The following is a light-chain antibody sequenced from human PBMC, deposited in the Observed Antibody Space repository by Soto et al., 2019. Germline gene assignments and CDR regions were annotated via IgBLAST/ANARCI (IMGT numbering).Light chain of an antibody. Sequence: DIVMTQSPDTLSVSPGERATLFCRASQSVSSTVAWYQQRPGQAPRLLIYGASTRATGIPARFSGSGSGTEFTLTISSLQSEDFAVYYCQQYNDWLTFGGGTKVDIK. J-gene: IGKJ4*01. V-gene: IGKV3-15*01. CDR3: QQYNDWLT. CDR2: GAS. CDR1: QSVSST.